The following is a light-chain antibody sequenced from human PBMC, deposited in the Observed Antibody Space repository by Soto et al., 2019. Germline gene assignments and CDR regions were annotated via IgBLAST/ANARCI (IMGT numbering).Light chain of an antibody. Sequence: ENVLTQSPATLSLSLGDRATLSRRATQSLRNYLAWYQQKLGQAPRLLIYDASKRATGIPARFSGSGSGTDFTLTISSLEPEDFAVYYCKQRSNWINCGQGKRRGIK. V-gene: IGKV3-11*01. CDR2: DAS. CDR1: QSLRNY. CDR3: KQRSNWIN. J-gene: IGKJ5*01.